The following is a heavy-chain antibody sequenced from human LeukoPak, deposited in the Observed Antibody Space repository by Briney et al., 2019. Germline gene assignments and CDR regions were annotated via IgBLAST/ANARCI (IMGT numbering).Heavy chain of an antibody. D-gene: IGHD4-17*01. J-gene: IGHJ3*02. CDR3: ARENDYGDYAGAFDI. CDR1: GYSFTNYG. CDR2: VSGYNGHT. V-gene: IGHV1-18*01. Sequence: ASVKVSCKASGYSFTNYGFSWVRQAPGQGLEWMGWVSGYNGHTKYAQNLQGRVTMTRDTSTGTVYMELRSLRSDDRAVYYCARENDYGDYAGAFDIWGQGTMVTVSA.